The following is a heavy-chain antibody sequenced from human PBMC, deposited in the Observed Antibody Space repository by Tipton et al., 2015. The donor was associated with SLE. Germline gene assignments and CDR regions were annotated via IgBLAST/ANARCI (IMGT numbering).Heavy chain of an antibody. CDR1: GGSISGYY. CDR2: ISYSGDT. V-gene: IGHV4-59*08. J-gene: IGHJ4*02. Sequence: TLSLTCSVSGGSISGYYWSWIRQPPGKGLEWIAYISYSGDTKYNPSLKSRVTISVDTSKNQFSLKLSSVTAADTAVYYCARYGEGSSSSFDFGYWGQGTLVTVSS. D-gene: IGHD6-6*01. CDR3: ARYGEGSSSSFDFGY.